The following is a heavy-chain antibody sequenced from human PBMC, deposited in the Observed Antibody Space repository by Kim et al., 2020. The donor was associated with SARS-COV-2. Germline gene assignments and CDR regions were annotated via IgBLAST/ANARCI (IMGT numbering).Heavy chain of an antibody. J-gene: IGHJ3*02. CDR3: AKDRIDCSSTSCYGHDAFDI. V-gene: IGHV3-23*01. Sequence: GGSLRLSCAASGFTFSSYAMSWVRQAPGKGLEWVSAISGSGGSTYYADSVKGRFTISRDNSKNTLYLQMNSLRAEDTAVYYCAKDRIDCSSTSCYGHDAFDIWGQGTMVTVSS. CDR2: ISGSGGST. CDR1: GFTFSSYA. D-gene: IGHD2-2*01.